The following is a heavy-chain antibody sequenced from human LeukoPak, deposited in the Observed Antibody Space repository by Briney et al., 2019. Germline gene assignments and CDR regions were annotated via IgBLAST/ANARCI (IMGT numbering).Heavy chain of an antibody. CDR1: GFTFGDYA. CDR3: GAGLSYFDY. J-gene: IGHJ4*02. V-gene: IGHV3-49*04. Sequence: PGGSLRLSCTASGFTFGDYAMSWVRQAPGKGLERVGFIRSKVYDGTTKYAPSVKDRFTISRDDSKSIAYLQMNSLKAEDIAVYYCGAGLSYFDYWGQGTLVTVSS. D-gene: IGHD6-19*01. CDR2: IRSKVYDGTT.